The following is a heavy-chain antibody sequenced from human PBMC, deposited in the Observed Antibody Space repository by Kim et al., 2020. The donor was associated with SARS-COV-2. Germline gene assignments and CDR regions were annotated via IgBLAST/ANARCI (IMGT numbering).Heavy chain of an antibody. CDR1: GFTFSSYE. D-gene: IGHD3-3*01. Sequence: GGSLRLSCAASGFTFSSYEIHWVRQAPGKGLEWVSCISYGSSGSPSYYADSVKGRFTISRDNAKNSVYLQMNSLRAEDTAVYYCARVGAGVTVFGVVVYYYYGMDVWGQGTTVTVSS. CDR2: ISYGSSGSPS. V-gene: IGHV3-48*03. CDR3: ARVGAGVTVFGVVVYYYYGMDV. J-gene: IGHJ6*02.